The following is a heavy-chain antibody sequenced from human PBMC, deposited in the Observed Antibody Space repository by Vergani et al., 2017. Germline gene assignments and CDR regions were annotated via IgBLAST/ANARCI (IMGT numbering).Heavy chain of an antibody. J-gene: IGHJ2*01. V-gene: IGHV4-59*01. Sequence: QVQLQESGPGLVKPSETLSLTCTVSGGSISSYYWSWIRQPPGKGLEWIGYIYYSGSTNYNPSLKSRVTISVDTSKNQFSLKLRSVTAADTAVYYCARVPAMIGYCSSTSCSPPLWYFDLWGRGTLVTVSS. CDR3: ARVPAMIGYCSSTSCSPPLWYFDL. CDR1: GGSISSYY. D-gene: IGHD2-2*01. CDR2: IYYSGST.